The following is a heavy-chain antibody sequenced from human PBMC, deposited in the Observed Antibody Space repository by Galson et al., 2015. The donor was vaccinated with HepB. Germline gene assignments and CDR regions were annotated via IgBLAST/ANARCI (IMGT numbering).Heavy chain of an antibody. CDR3: ARAIGDGDYEGGNWFDP. CDR1: GYTFTSYG. D-gene: IGHD4-17*01. J-gene: IGHJ5*02. V-gene: IGHV1-18*01. Sequence: SVKVSCKASGYTFTSYGISWVRQAPGQGLEWMGWISAYNGNTNYAQKLQGRVTMTTDTSTSTAYMELRSLRSDDTAVYYCARAIGDGDYEGGNWFDPWGQGTLVTVSS. CDR2: ISAYNGNT.